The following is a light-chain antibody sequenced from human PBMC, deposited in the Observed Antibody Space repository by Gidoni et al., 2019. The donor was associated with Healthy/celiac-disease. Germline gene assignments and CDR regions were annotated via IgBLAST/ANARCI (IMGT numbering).Light chain of an antibody. CDR3: QQYGSSPQT. CDR1: QSVSSSY. Sequence: EMVLTQSPVTLSLSPGERATLSCRASQSVSSSYLAWYQQKPGQAPRLLIYGASSSATGIPDRFSCSGSGTDFTLTISRLEPEDFAVYYCQQYGSSPQTFXGXTKVEIK. CDR2: GAS. J-gene: IGKJ4*01. V-gene: IGKV3-20*01.